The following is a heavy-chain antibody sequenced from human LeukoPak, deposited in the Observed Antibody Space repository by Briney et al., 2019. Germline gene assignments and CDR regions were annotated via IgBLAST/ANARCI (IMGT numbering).Heavy chain of an antibody. CDR3: ARDRVAVAGKVHWFDP. CDR2: IYYSGST. J-gene: IGHJ5*02. CDR1: GGSISSYY. D-gene: IGHD6-19*01. V-gene: IGHV4-59*01. Sequence: SETLSLTCTVSGGSISSYYWSWIRQPPGKGLEWIGYIYYSGSTNYNPSLKSRVTISVDTSKNQFSLKLSSVTAADTAVYYCARDRVAVAGKVHWFDPWGQGTLVTVSA.